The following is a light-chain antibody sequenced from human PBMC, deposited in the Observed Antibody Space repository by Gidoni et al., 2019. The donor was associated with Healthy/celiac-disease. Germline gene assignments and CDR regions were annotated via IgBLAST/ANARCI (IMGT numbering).Light chain of an antibody. CDR2: DAS. CDR1: QSVSSY. Sequence: EIVLTQSPATLSLSPGERATLSCRASQSVSSYLAWYQQKPGKAPRRLIYDASNRATGIPARFSGSGSGTDFTLTISSLEPEDFAVYYCQQRSNWPPITFGQGTRLEIK. V-gene: IGKV3-11*01. CDR3: QQRSNWPPIT. J-gene: IGKJ5*01.